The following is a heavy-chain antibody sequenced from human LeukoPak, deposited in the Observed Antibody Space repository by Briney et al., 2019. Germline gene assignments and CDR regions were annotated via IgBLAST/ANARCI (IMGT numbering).Heavy chain of an antibody. J-gene: IGHJ6*03. D-gene: IGHD3-22*01. V-gene: IGHV4-59*01. CDR3: ARRGYYDSRAYYYYYMDV. Sequence: SETLSLTCTVSGGSISSYYWSWVRQPPGKGLEWIGYIYYSGSTNYNPSLKSRVTISVDTSKNQFSLKLSSVTAADTAVYYCARRGYYDSRAYYYYYMDVWGKGTTVTVSS. CDR2: IYYSGST. CDR1: GGSISSYY.